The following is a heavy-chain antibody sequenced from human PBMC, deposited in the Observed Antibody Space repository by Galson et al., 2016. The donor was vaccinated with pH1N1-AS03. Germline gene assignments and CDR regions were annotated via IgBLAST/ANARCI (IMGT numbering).Heavy chain of an antibody. CDR1: GGSVNGYY. D-gene: IGHD2-15*01. V-gene: IGHV4-59*08. J-gene: IGHJ6*02. CDR3: GRHLRSSYSMDV. Sequence: SETLSLTCAVSGGSVNGYYWTWFGRPQGKDRDWLGKIFSFGATYNTPSLRGRVTMSVDTSKNQLSLRLSSVTAADTAVYYCGRHLRSSYSMDVWGQGTTVTVSS. CDR2: IFSFGAT.